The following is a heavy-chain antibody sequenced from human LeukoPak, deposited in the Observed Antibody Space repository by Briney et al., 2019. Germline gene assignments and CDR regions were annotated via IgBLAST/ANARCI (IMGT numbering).Heavy chain of an antibody. V-gene: IGHV3-23*01. J-gene: IGHJ4*02. CDR1: GFTFSSYA. CDR3: AKSKALTYTVTTTDY. CDR2: ISGSGGST. D-gene: IGHD4-17*01. Sequence: GGSLRLSCAASGFTFSSYAMSWVRQAPGKGLEWVSAISGSGGSTYYADSVKGRFTISRDNSKNTLYLQMNSLRAEDTAVYYCAKSKALTYTVTTTDYWGQGTLVTVSS.